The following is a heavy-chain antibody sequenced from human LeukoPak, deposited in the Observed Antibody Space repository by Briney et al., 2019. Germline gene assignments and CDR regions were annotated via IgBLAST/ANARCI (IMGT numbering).Heavy chain of an antibody. V-gene: IGHV3-23*01. CDR1: GFTFSLYG. J-gene: IGHJ4*02. CDR2: ISANSRGT. CDR3: TRDGGSFCDFDY. D-gene: IGHD1-26*01. Sequence: PGGSLRLSCAASGFTFSLYGMSWVRQAPGKGLEWVSGISANSRGTYHADSVGGRFIISRDNAMSTVYLQMNSLRGEDMAVYYCTRDGGSFCDFDYWGQGALVTVSS.